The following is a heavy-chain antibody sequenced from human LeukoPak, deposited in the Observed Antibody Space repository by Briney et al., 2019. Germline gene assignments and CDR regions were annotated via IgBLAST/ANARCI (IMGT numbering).Heavy chain of an antibody. Sequence: GGSLRLSCVASGLTFHDYAMHWVRQAPGKGLEWVSLISADGGSTFYADSVRGRLSISRDNSKNSLYLQMNSLRTEDTAMYYCAKESGKFDYWGQGTLVAVSS. CDR1: GLTFHDYA. J-gene: IGHJ4*02. CDR3: AKESGKFDY. CDR2: ISADGGST. V-gene: IGHV3-43*02.